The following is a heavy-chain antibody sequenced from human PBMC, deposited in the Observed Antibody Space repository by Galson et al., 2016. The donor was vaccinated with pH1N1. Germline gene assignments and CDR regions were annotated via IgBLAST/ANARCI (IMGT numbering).Heavy chain of an antibody. CDR2: IDPSDGTT. V-gene: IGHV1-46*01. CDR3: ARRYYFDY. CDR1: GYSVTRYY. J-gene: IGHJ4*02. Sequence: SVKVSCKASGYSVTRYYMHWVRQAPGQGLEWMGIIDPSDGTTTYLQKFRGRITMTRDTPTNSVYMELSSLTSDDTAVYYCARRYYFDYWGQGTLITVSS.